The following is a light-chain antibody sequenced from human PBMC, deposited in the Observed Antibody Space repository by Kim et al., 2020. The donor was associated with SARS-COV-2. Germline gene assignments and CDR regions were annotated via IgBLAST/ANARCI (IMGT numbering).Light chain of an antibody. CDR1: QTISTY. V-gene: IGKV1-39*01. Sequence: SGSVGDRVTITCRTSQTISTYLSWYQQKPGKAPTLLMYGVSTLQSGVPSRFRGSGSETDFTLTITNLQPEDFASYYCQQSYKTPYTFGQGTKLEI. CDR2: GVS. CDR3: QQSYKTPYT. J-gene: IGKJ2*01.